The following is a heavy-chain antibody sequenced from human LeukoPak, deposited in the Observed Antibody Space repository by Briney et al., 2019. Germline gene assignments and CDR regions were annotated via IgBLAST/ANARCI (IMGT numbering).Heavy chain of an antibody. D-gene: IGHD4-17*01. V-gene: IGHV3-53*01. Sequence: GGSLRLSCAASGLTGSHNYVSWVRQAPGKGLEWVSAIHTSGDTCYAGSVKGRFTISRDTSKNTLYLQINSLRVEDTADYYCIVFGDSNHWGQGTLVTVSS. CDR1: GLTGSHNY. CDR3: IVFGDSNH. J-gene: IGHJ5*02. CDR2: IHTSGDT.